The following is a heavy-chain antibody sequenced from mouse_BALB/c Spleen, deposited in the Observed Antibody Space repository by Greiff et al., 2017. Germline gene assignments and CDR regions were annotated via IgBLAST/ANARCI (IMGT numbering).Heavy chain of an antibody. J-gene: IGHJ2*01. Sequence: VQPKESGGGLVQPGGSRKLSCAASGFTFSSFGMHWVRQAPEKGLEWAAYISSGSSTIYYADTVKGRFTISRDNPKNTLFLQMTSLRSEDTAMYYCARSGLRPNYFDYWGQGTTLTGSS. D-gene: IGHD2-2*01. CDR3: ARSGLRPNYFDY. CDR1: GFTFSSFG. V-gene: IGHV5-17*02. CDR2: ISSGSSTI.